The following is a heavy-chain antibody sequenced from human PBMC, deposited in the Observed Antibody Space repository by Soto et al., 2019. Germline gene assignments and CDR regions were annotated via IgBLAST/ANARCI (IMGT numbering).Heavy chain of an antibody. CDR3: ASAPTTTTVTHAGY. D-gene: IGHD4-17*01. CDR2: INHSGST. CDR1: GGSFSGYY. Sequence: TLSLTCAVYGGSFSGYYWSWIRQPPGKGLEWIGEINHSGSTNYNPSLKSRVTISVDTSKNQFSLKLSSVTAADTAVYYCASAPTTTTVTHAGYWGQGTLVTVSS. J-gene: IGHJ4*02. V-gene: IGHV4-34*01.